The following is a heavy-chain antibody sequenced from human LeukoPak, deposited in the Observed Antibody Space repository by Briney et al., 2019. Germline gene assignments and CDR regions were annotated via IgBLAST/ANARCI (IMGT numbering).Heavy chain of an antibody. J-gene: IGHJ5*02. V-gene: IGHV1-69*05. CDR1: GGTFSSYA. Sequence: GSSVKVSCKASGGTFSSYAISWVRQAPGQGLEWMGGIIPIFGTANYAQKFQGRVTITTDESTSTAYMELSSLRSEDTAVYYCAGGHSSSSRIWFDPWGQGTLVTVSS. CDR2: IIPIFGTA. CDR3: AGGHSSSSRIWFDP. D-gene: IGHD6-6*01.